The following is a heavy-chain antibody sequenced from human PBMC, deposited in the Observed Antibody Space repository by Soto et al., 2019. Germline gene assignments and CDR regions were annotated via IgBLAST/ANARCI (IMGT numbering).Heavy chain of an antibody. J-gene: IGHJ6*02. V-gene: IGHV1-69*13. CDR1: GGTFSSYA. Sequence: SVKVSCKASGGTFSSYAISWVRQAPGQGLEWMGGIIPIFGTANYAQKFQGRVTITADESTSTAYMELSSLRSEDTAVYYCARVGSMVRGAADYYYYGMDVWGQGTTVTVSS. CDR3: ARVGSMVRGAADYYYYGMDV. D-gene: IGHD3-10*01. CDR2: IIPIFGTA.